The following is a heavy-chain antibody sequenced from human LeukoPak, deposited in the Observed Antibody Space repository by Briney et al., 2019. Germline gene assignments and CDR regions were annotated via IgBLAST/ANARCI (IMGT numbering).Heavy chain of an antibody. V-gene: IGHV1-69*01. CDR3: ARAITGIAVAGGPYYFDY. Sequence: GSSVKVSCKASGGTFSSYAISWVRQAPGQGLEWMGGIIPIFGTANYAQKFQGRVTITADESTSTAYMELSSLRSEDTAVYYCARAITGIAVAGGPYYFDYWGQGTLVTVSS. J-gene: IGHJ4*02. CDR2: IIPIFGTA. CDR1: GGTFSSYA. D-gene: IGHD6-19*01.